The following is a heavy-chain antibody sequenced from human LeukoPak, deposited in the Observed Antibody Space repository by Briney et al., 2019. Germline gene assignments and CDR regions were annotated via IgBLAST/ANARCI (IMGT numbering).Heavy chain of an antibody. V-gene: IGHV3-23*01. CDR3: AIHESSIPY. J-gene: IGHJ4*02. Sequence: GGSLRLSCAASGLTFSNYAMTWVRQAPGNGQEWVSGISAGSGSTYYADSVKGRFTISRDNSKNTLYLQMSSQRAEDTAIYYCAIHESSIPYWGQGTLVTVSS. D-gene: IGHD1-26*01. CDR2: ISAGSGST. CDR1: GLTFSNYA.